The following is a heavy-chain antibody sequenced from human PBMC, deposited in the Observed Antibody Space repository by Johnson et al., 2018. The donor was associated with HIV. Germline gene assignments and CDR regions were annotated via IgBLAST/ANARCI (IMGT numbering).Heavy chain of an antibody. CDR1: GFIFSDYY. CDR2: ISGSGGST. Sequence: VQLVESGGGLVQPGGSLRLSCAASGFIFSDYYMNWIRQAPGKGLEWVSGISGSGGSTYYADSVKGRFTIARNNSKNTLYLQMNSLRAEDTAVYYCAKRHGPIVGATHDAFDIWGQGTTVTVSS. CDR3: AKRHGPIVGATHDAFDI. J-gene: IGHJ3*02. V-gene: IGHV3-23*04. D-gene: IGHD1-26*01.